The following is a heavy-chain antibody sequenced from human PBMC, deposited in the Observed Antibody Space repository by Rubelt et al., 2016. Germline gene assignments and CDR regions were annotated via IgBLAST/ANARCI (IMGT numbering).Heavy chain of an antibody. D-gene: IGHD3-3*01. CDR1: GGSFSGYY. V-gene: IGHV4-34*01. J-gene: IGHJ5*02. Sequence: QVQLQQWGAGLLKPSETLSLTCAVYGGSFSGYYWSWIRQPPGKGLEWIGEINHSGSTNYNPSLKSVVTSSVDTSMNQFSWKLSSVTAADTAVYYCAREGPYYDFWSGSNWFDPWGQGTLVTVSS. CDR2: INHSGST. CDR3: AREGPYYDFWSGSNWFDP.